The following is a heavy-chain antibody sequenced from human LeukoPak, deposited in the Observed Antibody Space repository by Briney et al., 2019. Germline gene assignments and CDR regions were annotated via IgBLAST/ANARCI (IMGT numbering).Heavy chain of an antibody. D-gene: IGHD3-10*01. V-gene: IGHV4-34*01. J-gene: IGHJ4*02. CDR2: INHSGST. CDR1: GGSFSGYY. Sequence: PSETLSLTCAVYGGSFSGYYWSWIRQPPGKGLEWIGEINHSGSTNYNPSLKSRVTISVDTSKNQFSLKLRSVAAADTAVFYCAIGRGGITMVRYDYWGQGTLVTVSS. CDR3: AIGRGGITMVRYDY.